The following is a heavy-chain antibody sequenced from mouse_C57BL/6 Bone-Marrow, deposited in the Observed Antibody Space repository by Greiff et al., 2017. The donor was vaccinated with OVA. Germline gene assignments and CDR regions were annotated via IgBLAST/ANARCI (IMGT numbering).Heavy chain of an antibody. J-gene: IGHJ1*03. D-gene: IGHD1-1*01. CDR1: GFTFSDYY. CDR2: INYDGSST. Sequence: EVQLVESEGGLVQPGSSMKLSCTASGFTFSDYYMAWVRQVPEKGLEWVANINYDGSSTYYLDSLKSRFIISRDNAKNILYLQMSSLKSEDTATYYCARRDYYYGSSHWYFDVWGTGTTVTVSS. CDR3: ARRDYYYGSSHWYFDV. V-gene: IGHV5-16*01.